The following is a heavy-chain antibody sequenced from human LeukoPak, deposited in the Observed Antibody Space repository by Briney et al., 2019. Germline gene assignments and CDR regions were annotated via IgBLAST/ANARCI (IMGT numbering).Heavy chain of an antibody. CDR2: ISSSGSTI. V-gene: IGHV3-48*04. Sequence: GGSLRLSCAASGFTFSTYSMNWVRQAPGKGLEWVSYISSSGSTIYYADSVKGRFTISRDNAKKSLYLQMNSLRAEDTALYYCTRDRDTGRVGTTDFDYWGQGTLVTVSS. CDR1: GFTFSTYS. D-gene: IGHD5-12*01. CDR3: TRDRDTGRVGTTDFDY. J-gene: IGHJ4*02.